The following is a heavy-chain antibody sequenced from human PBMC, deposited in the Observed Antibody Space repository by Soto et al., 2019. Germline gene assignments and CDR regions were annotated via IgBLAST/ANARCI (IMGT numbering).Heavy chain of an antibody. Sequence: SETLSLTCTVSGGFIGGWIRQSPDRGLEWIGYIYNSGRYNYNPSLESRLTISIDTSKNQFSLRLASVTAADTAVYYCARTLPNRQLFDSWSQGTLVTVSS. CDR2: IYNSGRY. D-gene: IGHD1-1*01. V-gene: IGHV4-59*01. CDR1: GGFIG. J-gene: IGHJ4*02. CDR3: ARTLPNRQLFDS.